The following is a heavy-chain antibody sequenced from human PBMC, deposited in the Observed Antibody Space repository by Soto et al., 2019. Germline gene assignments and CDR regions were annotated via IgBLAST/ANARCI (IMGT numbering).Heavy chain of an antibody. CDR2: IYYSGST. Sequence: SETLSLTCTVSGGSISSYYWSWIRQPPGKGLEWIGYIYYSGSTNYNPSLKSRVTISVDTSKNQFSLKLSSVTAADTAVYYCARVGQHPDYYYYGMDVWGQGTTVTVSS. CDR3: ARVGQHPDYYYYGMDV. CDR1: GGSISSYY. J-gene: IGHJ6*02. V-gene: IGHV4-59*01.